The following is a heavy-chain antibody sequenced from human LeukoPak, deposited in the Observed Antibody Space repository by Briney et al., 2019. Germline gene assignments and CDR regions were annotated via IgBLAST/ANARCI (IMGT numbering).Heavy chain of an antibody. V-gene: IGHV3-64*02. D-gene: IGHD2-21*02. Sequence: GGPLSLSCAPSGFTYCMYPMLWVPQAPGKGLEYVSAIASDGGTTYYADSVVDRFTNSRDNSQNTLFLQMGRLRPDDMAVYYCARRAGADSYFSGDLWGRGTLVTVSS. CDR2: IASDGGTT. J-gene: IGHJ2*01. CDR3: ARRAGADSYFSGDL. CDR1: GFTYCMYP.